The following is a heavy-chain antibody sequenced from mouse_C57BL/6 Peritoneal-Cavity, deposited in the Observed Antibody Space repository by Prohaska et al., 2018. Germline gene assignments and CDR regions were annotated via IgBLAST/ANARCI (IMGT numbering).Heavy chain of an antibody. CDR3: MRYGNYWYFDV. V-gene: IGHV11-2*01. J-gene: IGHJ1*03. CDR2: INSDGSAI. CDR1: GFTFSGFW. D-gene: IGHD2-1*01. Sequence: EVQLLETGGGLVQPGGSRGLSCEGSGFTFSGFWMSWVRQTPGKTLEWIGDINSDGSAINYAPSIKDRFTIFRDNDKSTLYLHMSSVRSEDTATYFCMRYGNYWYFDVWGTGTTVTVSS.